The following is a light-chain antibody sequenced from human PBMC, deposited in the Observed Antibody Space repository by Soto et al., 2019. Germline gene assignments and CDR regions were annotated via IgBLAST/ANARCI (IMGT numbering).Light chain of an antibody. V-gene: IGLV4-69*01. CDR2: LNNDGSH. CDR3: QTWGTGFQF. CDR1: SGHSSYA. Sequence: QSVLTQSPSASASLGASVKLTCTLSSGHSSYAIAWHQKQPGKGPRYLMDLNNDGSHTKGDGIPDRFSGSSSVADRYLINSSLQSEDEADYYCQTWGTGFQFFGGGTKVTVL. J-gene: IGLJ2*01.